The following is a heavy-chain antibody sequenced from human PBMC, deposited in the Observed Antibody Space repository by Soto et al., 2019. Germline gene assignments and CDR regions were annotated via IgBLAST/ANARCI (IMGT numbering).Heavy chain of an antibody. J-gene: IGHJ4*02. CDR1: GGSISSSNW. CDR2: IYHSGST. CDR3: ASFRGPLNYFDY. Sequence: SETLSLTCAVSGGSISSSNWWSWVRQPPGKGLEWIGDIYHSGSTNYNPSLKSRVTISVDKSKNQFSLKLSSVTAADTAVYYCASFRGPLNYFDYWGQGTLVTVSS. V-gene: IGHV4-4*02.